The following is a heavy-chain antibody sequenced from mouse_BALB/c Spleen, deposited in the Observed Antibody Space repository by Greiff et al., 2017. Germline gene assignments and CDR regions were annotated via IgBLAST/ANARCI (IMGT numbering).Heavy chain of an antibody. CDR1: GFTFSSYA. D-gene: IGHD2-1*01. CDR3: ARGGYGNLYAMDY. CDR2: ISSGGST. J-gene: IGHJ4*01. Sequence: EVKLVESGGGLVKPGGSLKLSCAASGFTFSSYAMSWVRQTPEKRLEWVASISSGGSTYYPDSVKGRFTISRDNARNILYLQMSSLRSEDTAMYYCARGGYGNLYAMDYWGQGTSVTVSS. V-gene: IGHV5-6-5*01.